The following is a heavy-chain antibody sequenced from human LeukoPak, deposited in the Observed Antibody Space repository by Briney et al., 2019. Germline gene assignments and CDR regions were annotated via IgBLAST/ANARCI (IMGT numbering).Heavy chain of an antibody. Sequence: SETLSLTCTVSGGSISSSSYDWGWIRQPPGKGLEWIGSIYYSGSTYYNPSLKSRVTLSVDTSKNQFSLKLSSVTAADTAVYYCARLPRNYYYYYMDVWGKGTTVTISS. CDR2: IYYSGST. J-gene: IGHJ6*03. CDR1: GGSISSSSYD. CDR3: ARLPRNYYYYYMDV. V-gene: IGHV4-39*01.